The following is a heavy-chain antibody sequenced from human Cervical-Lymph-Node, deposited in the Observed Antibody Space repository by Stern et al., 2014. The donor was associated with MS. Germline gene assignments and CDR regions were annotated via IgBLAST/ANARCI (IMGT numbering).Heavy chain of an antibody. CDR3: ARAGRLKFFDY. Sequence: DQLVESGGGVVPPGGSLRLSCAGSGFIFGAYAMHWVRQAPGKGLEWVGLASYDGSNNYFADSVKGRFTFSRDNSKNTLYLQMTSLRPEDTSVYFCARAGRLKFFDYWGQGTLVTVSS. CDR2: ASYDGSNN. J-gene: IGHJ4*02. V-gene: IGHV3-30*01. D-gene: IGHD1-14*01. CDR1: GFIFGAYA.